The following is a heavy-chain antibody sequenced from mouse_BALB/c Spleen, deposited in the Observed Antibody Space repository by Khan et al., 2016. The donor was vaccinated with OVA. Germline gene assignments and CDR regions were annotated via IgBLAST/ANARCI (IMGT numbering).Heavy chain of an antibody. Sequence: EVELVESGGGLVKPGGSLKLSCAASGFTFSIYAMSWVRQTPEKRLEWVASISSGGSTYYPDSVKGRFTISSDNARNILYLQMSSLRSEDTAMYYCSRGDYHGRGYFDVWGAGTTVTVSS. CDR3: SRGDYHGRGYFDV. D-gene: IGHD1-2*01. J-gene: IGHJ1*01. CDR2: ISSGGST. V-gene: IGHV5-6-5*01. CDR1: GFTFSIYA.